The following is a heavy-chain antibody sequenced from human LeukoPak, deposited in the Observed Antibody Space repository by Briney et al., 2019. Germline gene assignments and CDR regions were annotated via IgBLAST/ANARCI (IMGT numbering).Heavy chain of an antibody. D-gene: IGHD2-2*01. V-gene: IGHV4-59*01. J-gene: IGHJ2*01. Sequence: SETLSLTCTVSGGSISSYYWSWIRQPPGKGLEWIAYIYYGGSTNYNPSLKTRVTISVDTSKNRFSLKLSSVTAADTAVYYCARSRSTSRHWYFDLWGRGTLVTVSS. CDR2: IYYGGST. CDR3: ARSRSTSRHWYFDL. CDR1: GGSISSYY.